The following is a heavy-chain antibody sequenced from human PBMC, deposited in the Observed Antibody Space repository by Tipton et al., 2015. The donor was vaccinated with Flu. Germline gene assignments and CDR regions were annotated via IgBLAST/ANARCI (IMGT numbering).Heavy chain of an antibody. CDR1: GYSFASSAFSLDRYW. CDR3: ARQQDSGSWSGLYGMDV. CDR2: IYPADSDT. Sequence: VQLVQSGAEVKQPGESLKISCKGSGYSFASSAFSLDRYWIAWVRQMPGKGLEWMGLIYPADSDTKYSPSFQGQVTISVDRSINTAYLQWSSLKASDTAVYYCARQQDSGSWSGLYGMDVWGQGTTVTVSS. J-gene: IGHJ6*02. V-gene: IGHV5-51*01. D-gene: IGHD1-26*01.